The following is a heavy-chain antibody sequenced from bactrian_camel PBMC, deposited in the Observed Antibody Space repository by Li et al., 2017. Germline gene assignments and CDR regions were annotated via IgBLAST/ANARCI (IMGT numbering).Heavy chain of an antibody. D-gene: IGHD2*01. J-gene: IGHJ4*01. CDR3: AAERLMHIRIVSGCGADEFDY. V-gene: IGHV3S53*01. Sequence: VQLVESGGGSVQAGGSLRLSCSFSRSLYYMAWFRQASGKEREGVASITSGGTTRYSDSVKGRFTISRDNAKKTVYLQMSDLTPEDTAVYYCAAERLMHIRIVSGCGADEFDYWGQGTQVTVS. CDR2: ITSGGTT. CDR1: SRSLYY.